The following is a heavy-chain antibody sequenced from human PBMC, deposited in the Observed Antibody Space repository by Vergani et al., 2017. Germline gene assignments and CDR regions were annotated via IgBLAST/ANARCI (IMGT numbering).Heavy chain of an antibody. CDR1: GFTFSSYS. Sequence: EVQLVESGGGLVKRGGSLRLSCAASGFTFSSYSMNWVRQAPGKGLEWVSSISSSSSYIYYADSVKGRFTISRDNAKNSLYLQMNSLRAEDTAVYYCARVVPPKYYDYVWGSYRYSDFDYWGQGTLVTVSS. D-gene: IGHD3-16*02. CDR3: ARVVPPKYYDYVWGSYRYSDFDY. CDR2: ISSSSSYI. J-gene: IGHJ4*02. V-gene: IGHV3-21*01.